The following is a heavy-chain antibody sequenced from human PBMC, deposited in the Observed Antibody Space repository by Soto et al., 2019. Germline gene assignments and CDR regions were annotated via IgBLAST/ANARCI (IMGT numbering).Heavy chain of an antibody. CDR3: ARGYSNSPGMDV. CDR2: VYYTGSA. Sequence: NPSETLSLTCTVSGDSISTFYWSWLRQPPGKGLEWIGYVYYTGSADYNPSLKSRVTISVDTSRNQFSLTLRSVTTADTAVYYCARGYSNSPGMDVWGQGTTVTVS. D-gene: IGHD6-6*01. J-gene: IGHJ6*02. CDR1: GDSISTFY. V-gene: IGHV4-59*01.